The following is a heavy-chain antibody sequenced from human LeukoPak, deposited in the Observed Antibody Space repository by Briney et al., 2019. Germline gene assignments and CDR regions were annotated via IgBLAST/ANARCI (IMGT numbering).Heavy chain of an antibody. V-gene: IGHV4-59*01. CDR1: GGSIGTYY. CDR2: IYYSGST. J-gene: IGHJ6*02. CDR3: VRDRDSGTYYYYYGMDV. D-gene: IGHD1-26*01. Sequence: PSETLSLTCTVSGGSIGTYYWSWIRQPPGKGLEWIGYIYYSGSTNYNPSLKSRVTISVDTSKNQFSLKLTSVTAADTAVYYCVRDRDSGTYYYYYGMDVWGQGTTVTVSS.